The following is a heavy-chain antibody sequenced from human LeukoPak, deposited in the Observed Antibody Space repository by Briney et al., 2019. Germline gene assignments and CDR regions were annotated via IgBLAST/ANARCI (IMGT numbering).Heavy chain of an antibody. CDR3: ARNASSGFFNG. Sequence: SETLSLTCTVSGGSISSYYWSWIRQPPGKGLEWIGYIYYSGSTNYNPSLRSRVSVSADTSKNQFSLRLTSVTAADTAVYFCARNASSGFFNGWGQGMLVTVSS. CDR2: IYYSGST. CDR1: GGSISSYY. J-gene: IGHJ1*01. D-gene: IGHD6-25*01. V-gene: IGHV4-59*08.